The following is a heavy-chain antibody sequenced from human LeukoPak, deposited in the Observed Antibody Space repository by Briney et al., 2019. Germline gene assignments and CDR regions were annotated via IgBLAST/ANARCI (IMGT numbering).Heavy chain of an antibody. CDR2: IKQDGSEK. J-gene: IGHJ6*03. V-gene: IGHV3-7*01. D-gene: IGHD3-10*01. Sequence: GGSLRLSWAASGFTFGSHWLSWFGQAPGKGLEWLANIKQDGSEKYYVDSVKDRFTISRDNAKNSVYLQMNSLRAEDTAVYYCARVGEAFYMDVWGKGTTVTVSS. CDR1: GFTFGSHW. CDR3: ARVGEAFYMDV.